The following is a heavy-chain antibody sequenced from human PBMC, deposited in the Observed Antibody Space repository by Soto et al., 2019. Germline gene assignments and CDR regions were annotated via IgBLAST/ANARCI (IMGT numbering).Heavy chain of an antibody. CDR2: ISYDGSNK. V-gene: IGHV3-30*03. Sequence: HPGGSLRLSCAASGFTFSSYGMHWVRQAPGKGLEWVAVISYDGSNKYYADSVKGRFTISRDNSKNTLYLQMNSLRAEDTAVYYCAIPYYYDSSGSWGQGTMVTVSS. J-gene: IGHJ3*01. CDR3: AIPYYYDSSGS. D-gene: IGHD3-22*01. CDR1: GFTFSSYG.